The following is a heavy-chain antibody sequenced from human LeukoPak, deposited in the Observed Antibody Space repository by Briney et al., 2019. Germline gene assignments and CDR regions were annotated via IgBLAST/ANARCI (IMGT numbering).Heavy chain of an antibody. CDR3: AKERFIFVVARTDY. D-gene: IGHD2-15*01. CDR1: GGSINSYY. J-gene: IGHJ4*02. Sequence: SETLSLTCTVSGGSINSYYWGWIRQPPGKGLEWIGYIYYSGSSNYNPSLKSRVTISVDPSKNQFSLRLSSVTAADTAVYYCAKERFIFVVARTDYWGQGTLVTVSS. CDR2: IYYSGSS. V-gene: IGHV4-59*12.